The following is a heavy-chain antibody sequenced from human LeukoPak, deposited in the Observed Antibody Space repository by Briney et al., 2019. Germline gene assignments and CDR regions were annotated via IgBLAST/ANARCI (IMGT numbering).Heavy chain of an antibody. CDR3: AVPAYYYDSSGYLTASFDY. CDR2: IIPILGIA. D-gene: IGHD3-22*01. V-gene: IGHV1-69*04. CDR1: GGTFSSYA. J-gene: IGHJ4*02. Sequence: ASAKVSCKASGGTFSSYAISWVRQAPGQGLEWMGRIIPILGIANYAQKFQGRVTITADKSTSTAYMELSSLRSEDTAVYYCAVPAYYYDSSGYLTASFDYWGQGTLVTVSS.